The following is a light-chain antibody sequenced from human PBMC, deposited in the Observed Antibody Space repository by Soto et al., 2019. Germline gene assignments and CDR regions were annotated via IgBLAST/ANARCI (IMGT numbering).Light chain of an antibody. CDR3: CSYAGTVAYV. CDR2: EVN. CDR1: SSVIGNYNL. J-gene: IGLJ1*01. V-gene: IGLV2-23*02. Sequence: QSVLTQPASVSGSPGQSITISCAGTSSVIGNYNLVSWYQQHPGKAPKLIICEVNKWPSGVSSRFSGSKSGNTASLTISGLQAEDEDDYYCCSYAGTVAYVFGTGTKVNV.